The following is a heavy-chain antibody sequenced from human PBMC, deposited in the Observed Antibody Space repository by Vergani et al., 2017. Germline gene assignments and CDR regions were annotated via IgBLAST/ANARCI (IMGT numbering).Heavy chain of an antibody. CDR2: INPNSGGT. J-gene: IGHJ6*03. D-gene: IGHD2-2*01. V-gene: IGHV1-2*02. CDR1: GYTFTGYY. CDR3: ARTPRDIVVVPAAMGEPPPFMDV. Sequence: QVQLVQSGAEVKKPGASVKVSCKASGYTFTGYYMHWVRQAPGQGLEWMGWINPNSGGTNYAQKLQGRVTMTTDTSTSTAYMELRSLRSDDTAVYYCARTPRDIVVVPAAMGEPPPFMDVWGKGTTVTVSS.